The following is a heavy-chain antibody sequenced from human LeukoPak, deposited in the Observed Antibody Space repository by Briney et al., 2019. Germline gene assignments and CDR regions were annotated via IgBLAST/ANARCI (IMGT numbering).Heavy chain of an antibody. V-gene: IGHV1-18*01. Sequence: ASVKVSCKASGYTFTSYGISWVRQAPGQGLEWMGWISAYNGNTNYAQKLQGRVTMTTDTSTSTAYMELRSLRSDDTAVYYRARDMRFLEWLSRPIDYWGQGTLVTVSS. CDR1: GYTFTSYG. CDR3: ARDMRFLEWLSRPIDY. J-gene: IGHJ4*02. D-gene: IGHD3-3*01. CDR2: ISAYNGNT.